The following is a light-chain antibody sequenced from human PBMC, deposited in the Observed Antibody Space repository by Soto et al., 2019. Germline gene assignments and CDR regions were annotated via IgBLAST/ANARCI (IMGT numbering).Light chain of an antibody. CDR2: DAT. CDR1: QSVSTY. Sequence: DIVLTQSPATLFLSAGDRATLSCRASQSVSTYLDWYQQKPGKAPRLLIYDATHRATGIPARFSGSGSGTDFALTISSLELEDFEVASYQRRRNWRPLTFGEGTKVEIK. V-gene: IGKV3-11*01. J-gene: IGKJ4*01. CDR3: QRRRNWRPLT.